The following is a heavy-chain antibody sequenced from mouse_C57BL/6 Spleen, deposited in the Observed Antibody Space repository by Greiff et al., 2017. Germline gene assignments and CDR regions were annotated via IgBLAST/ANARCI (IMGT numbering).Heavy chain of an antibody. J-gene: IGHJ1*03. CDR3: ARGGYGNWYFDV. Sequence: VKLMESGAELVRPGTSVKVSCKASGYAFTNYLIEWVKQRPGQGLEWIGVINPGSGGTNYNEKFKGKATLTADKSSSTAYMQLSSLTSEDSAVYFCARGGYGNWYFDVWGTGTTVTVSS. CDR2: INPGSGGT. V-gene: IGHV1-54*01. CDR1: GYAFTNYL. D-gene: IGHD2-1*01.